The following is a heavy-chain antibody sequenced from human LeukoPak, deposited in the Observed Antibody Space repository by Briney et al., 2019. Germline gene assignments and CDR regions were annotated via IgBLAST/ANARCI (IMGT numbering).Heavy chain of an antibody. Sequence: PGGSLRLSCAASGFTFSSYWMHWVRQAPGKGLEWVAVIWYDGSNKYYADSVKGRFTISRDNSKNTLYLQMNSLRAEDTAVYYCASLGPEGTYYYDSSGYYQPRMDVWGQGTTVTVSS. CDR1: GFTFSSYW. V-gene: IGHV3-33*08. CDR2: IWYDGSNK. CDR3: ASLGPEGTYYYDSSGYYQPRMDV. J-gene: IGHJ6*02. D-gene: IGHD3-22*01.